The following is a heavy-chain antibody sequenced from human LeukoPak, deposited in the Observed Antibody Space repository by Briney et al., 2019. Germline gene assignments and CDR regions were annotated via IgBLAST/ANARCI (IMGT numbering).Heavy chain of an antibody. D-gene: IGHD3-22*01. V-gene: IGHV3-23*01. CDR3: AKRHDYYDSSGSYDAFDI. J-gene: IGHJ3*02. CDR2: ISGSGGST. CDR1: GFTFSSYA. Sequence: PGGSLRLSCAASGFTFSSYAMSWVGQAPGKVLEWVSAISGSGGSTYYADSVKGRFTISRDNSKNTLYLQMNSLRAEDTAVYYCAKRHDYYDSSGSYDAFDIWGQGTMVTVSS.